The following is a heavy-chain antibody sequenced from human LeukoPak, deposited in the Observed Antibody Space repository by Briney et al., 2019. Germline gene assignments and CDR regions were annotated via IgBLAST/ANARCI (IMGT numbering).Heavy chain of an antibody. Sequence: GASVKVSCKASGGTFSSYAISWVRQAPGQGLEWMGAIIPIFGTANYAQKFQGRVTITADESTSTAYMELSSLRSEDTAVYYCARSLAYCGGDCYFDYWGQGTLVTVSS. CDR2: IIPIFGTA. CDR1: GGTFSSYA. J-gene: IGHJ4*02. D-gene: IGHD2-21*02. CDR3: ARSLAYCGGDCYFDY. V-gene: IGHV1-69*01.